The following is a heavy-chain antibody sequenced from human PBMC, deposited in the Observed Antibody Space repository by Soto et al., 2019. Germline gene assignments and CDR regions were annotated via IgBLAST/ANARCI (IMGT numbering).Heavy chain of an antibody. V-gene: IGHV4-31*03. D-gene: IGHD2-15*01. Sequence: QVQLQESGPGLVKPSQTLSLTCTVSGGSISSGGYYWSWIRQHPGKGLEWIGYIYYSGSTYYNPSLKSRVTISVDTSKNQFSLKLSSVTAADTAVYYCARGRRTRILYERRSGYYGMDVWGQGTTVTVSS. CDR3: ARGRRTRILYERRSGYYGMDV. CDR2: IYYSGST. CDR1: GGSISSGGYY. J-gene: IGHJ6*02.